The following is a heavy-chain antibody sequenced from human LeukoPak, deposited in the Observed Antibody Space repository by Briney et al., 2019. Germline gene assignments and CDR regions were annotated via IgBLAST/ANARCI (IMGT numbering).Heavy chain of an antibody. J-gene: IGHJ5*02. CDR1: GGTFSSYA. CDR2: IIPIFGTA. CDR3: AREVGAAARFDP. D-gene: IGHD6-13*01. V-gene: IGHV1-69*05. Sequence: GSSVKVSCKASGGTFSSYAISWVRQAPGQGLEWMGGIIPIFGTANYAQKFQGRVTITTDESTSTAYMELSSLRSEDTAVYYCAREVGAAARFDPWGQGTLSPSPQ.